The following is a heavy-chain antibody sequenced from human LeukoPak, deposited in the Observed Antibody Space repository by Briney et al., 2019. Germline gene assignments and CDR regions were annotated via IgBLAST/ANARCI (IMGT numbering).Heavy chain of an antibody. J-gene: IGHJ4*02. D-gene: IGHD1-26*01. CDR1: GYTFTSYG. CDR3: ARDSGSYNRKKGGLDY. Sequence: ASVKVSCKASGYTFTSYGISWVRQAPGQGLEWMGWISAYNGNTNYAQKLQGRVTITADESTSTAYMELSSLRSEDTAVYYCARDSGSYNRKKGGLDYWGQGTLVTVSS. V-gene: IGHV1-18*01. CDR2: ISAYNGNT.